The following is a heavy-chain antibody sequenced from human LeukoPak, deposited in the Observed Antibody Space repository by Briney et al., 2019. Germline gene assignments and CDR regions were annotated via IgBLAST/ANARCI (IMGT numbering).Heavy chain of an antibody. CDR2: IYYSGST. V-gene: IGHV4-59*01. CDR3: ARGNSGYSGYYYYGMDV. CDR1: GGSINNYY. J-gene: IGHJ6*02. D-gene: IGHD5-12*01. Sequence: PSETLSLTCSVSGGSINNYYWSWIRQPPGKGLEWIGYIYYSGSTNYNPSLKSRVTISLDTSKNQFSLKLSSVTAADTAVYYCARGNSGYSGYYYYGMDVWGQGTTVTVSS.